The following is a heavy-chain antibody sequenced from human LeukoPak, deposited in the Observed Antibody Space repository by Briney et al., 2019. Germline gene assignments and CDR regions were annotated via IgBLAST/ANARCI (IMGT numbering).Heavy chain of an antibody. CDR2: IKQDGSEK. V-gene: IGHV3-7*01. D-gene: IGHD3-9*01. J-gene: IGHJ3*02. CDR1: GFTFSSYA. CDR3: ARLDHYDILTGYYPNAFDI. Sequence: GGSLRLSCAASGFTFSSYAMSWVRQAPGKGLEWVANIKQDGSEKYYVDSVKGRFTISRDNAKNSLYLQMNSLRAEDTAVYYCARLDHYDILTGYYPNAFDIWGQGTMVTVSS.